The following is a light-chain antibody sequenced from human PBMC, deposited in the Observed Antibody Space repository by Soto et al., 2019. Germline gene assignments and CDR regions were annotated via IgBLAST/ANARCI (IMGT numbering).Light chain of an antibody. V-gene: IGKV3-20*01. J-gene: IGKJ1*01. Sequence: EIVLTQSPGTLSLSPGERATLSCRASQSVSSRSLAWYQQKPGQAPGILIYGASSRATGIPDRFSGSGSGTDFTITISRLEPEDFAVYYCQQYGSSPWTFGQGTKVEI. CDR3: QQYGSSPWT. CDR1: QSVSSRS. CDR2: GAS.